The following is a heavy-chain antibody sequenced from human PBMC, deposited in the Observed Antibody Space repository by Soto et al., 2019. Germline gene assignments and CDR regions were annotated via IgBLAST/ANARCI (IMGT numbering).Heavy chain of an antibody. CDR3: GRGDPPLWFGE. J-gene: IGHJ6*02. CDR2: ISSSSSYT. V-gene: IGHV3-11*05. Sequence: QVQLVESGGGLVKPGGSLRLSCAASGFTFSDYYMSWIRQAPGKGLEWVSYISSSSSYTNYADSVKGRFTISRDNAKNSLSLQMNSLRAEDAAVYYCGRGDPPLWFGEGGQGTTVTVSS. D-gene: IGHD3-10*01. CDR1: GFTFSDYY.